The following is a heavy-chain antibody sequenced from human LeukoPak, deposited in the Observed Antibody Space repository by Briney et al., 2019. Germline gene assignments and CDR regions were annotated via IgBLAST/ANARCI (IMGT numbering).Heavy chain of an antibody. V-gene: IGHV3-23*01. D-gene: IGHD3-3*01. CDR2: ISGSGGST. CDR3: AKPGDFWSGYYRH. CDR1: GFNISDFW. J-gene: IGHJ4*02. Sequence: PGGSLRLSCAASGFNISDFWMTWVRQAPGKGLEWVSAISGSGGSTYYADSVKGRFTISRDNSKNTLYLQMNSLRAEDTAVYYCAKPGDFWSGYYRHWGQGTLVTVSS.